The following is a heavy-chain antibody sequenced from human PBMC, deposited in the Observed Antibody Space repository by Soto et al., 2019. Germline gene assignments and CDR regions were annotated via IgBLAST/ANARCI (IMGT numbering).Heavy chain of an antibody. CDR3: ARQFSAAGNRQGYYYGMDV. CDR1: GGTFSSYT. J-gene: IGHJ6*02. D-gene: IGHD6-13*01. V-gene: IGHV1-69*02. CDR2: IIPILGIA. Sequence: QVQLVQSGAEVKKPGSSVKVSCKASGGTFSSYTISWVRQAPGQGLEWMGRIIPILGIANYAQKFQGRVTATADNSTSTANIELSSLRSEDTAVYYCARQFSAAGNRQGYYYGMDVWGQGTTVTVSS.